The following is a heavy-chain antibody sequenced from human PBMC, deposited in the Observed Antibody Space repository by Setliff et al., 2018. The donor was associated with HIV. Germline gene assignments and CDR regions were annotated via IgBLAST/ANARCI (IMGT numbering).Heavy chain of an antibody. J-gene: IGHJ4*02. CDR2: INPSGGRT. CDR1: GYTFTSYY. CDR3: ARGVAINYYGSGTYLGHWGQGTLVTVSSGKPHLRRSGSYWIVDY. V-gene: IGHV1-46*01. Sequence: ASVKVSCKASGYTFTSYYMHWVRQAPGQGLEWMGIINPSGGRTSYAQKFQGRVTMTRDTSSSTVYMELSSLRAEDTAVYFCARGVAINYYGSGTYLGHWGQGTLVTVSSGKPHLRRSGSYWIVDYWGQGTLVTVSS. D-gene: IGHD3-10*01.